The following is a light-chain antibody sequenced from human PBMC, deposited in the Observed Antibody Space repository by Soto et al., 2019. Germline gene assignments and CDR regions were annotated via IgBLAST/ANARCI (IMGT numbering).Light chain of an antibody. CDR2: GNS. CDR3: QSYDSSLSYV. CDR1: RSNIGAGYD. Sequence: QSVLTQPPPVSGAPGQRVTISCTGSRSNIGAGYDVHWYQQLPGTAPKLLIYGNSNRPSGVPDRFSGSKSGTSASLAITGLQAEDEADYYCQSYDSSLSYVFGTGTKLTVL. J-gene: IGLJ1*01. V-gene: IGLV1-40*01.